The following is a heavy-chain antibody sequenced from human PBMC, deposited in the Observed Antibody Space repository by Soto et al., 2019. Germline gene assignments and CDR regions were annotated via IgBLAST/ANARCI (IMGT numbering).Heavy chain of an antibody. V-gene: IGHV4-30-4*01. CDR2: IYYSGST. J-gene: IGHJ3*02. CDR1: GGSISSGDYY. CDR3: ARVRRGAFDI. Sequence: SETLSLTCTVSGGSISSGDYYLSWIRQPPGKGLEWIGYIYYSGSTYYNPSLKSRVTISVDTSKNQFSLKLSSVTAADTAVYYCARVRRGAFDIWGQGTMVTVSS.